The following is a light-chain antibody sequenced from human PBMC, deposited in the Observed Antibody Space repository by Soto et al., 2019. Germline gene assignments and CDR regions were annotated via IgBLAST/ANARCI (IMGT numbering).Light chain of an antibody. Sequence: EIVMTQSPATLSVSPGEGATLSCRASQSITTYLAWYQQKPGQVPRLLIYGASTRATGIPARFSGSGSGTEFTLTISSLQSEDFAVYYCQQNYNWPQFTFGQGTKLEIK. CDR2: GAS. CDR1: QSITTY. J-gene: IGKJ2*01. CDR3: QQNYNWPQFT. V-gene: IGKV3-15*01.